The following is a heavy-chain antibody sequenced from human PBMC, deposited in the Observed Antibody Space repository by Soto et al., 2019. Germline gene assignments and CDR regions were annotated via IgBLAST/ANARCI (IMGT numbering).Heavy chain of an antibody. Sequence: GGSLRLSCAASGFTFSDYYMSWIRQAPGKGLEWVAYISSSGSTIYYADSVKGRFTISRDNAKGSLYLQMNSLRAEDTAVYYSARRLYCSSASCHTGDYWGQGTLVTVSS. CDR3: ARRLYCSSASCHTGDY. CDR1: GFTFSDYY. CDR2: ISSSGSTI. V-gene: IGHV3-11*01. J-gene: IGHJ4*02. D-gene: IGHD2-2*02.